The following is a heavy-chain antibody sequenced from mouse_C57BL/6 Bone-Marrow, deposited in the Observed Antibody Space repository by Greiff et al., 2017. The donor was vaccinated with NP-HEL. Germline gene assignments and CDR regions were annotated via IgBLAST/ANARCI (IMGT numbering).Heavy chain of an antibody. V-gene: IGHV3-6*01. Sequence: EVKVEESGPGLVKPSQSLSLTCSVTGYSITSGYYWNWIRQFPGNKLEWMGYISYDGSNNYNPSLKNRISITRDTSKNQFFLKLNSVTTEDTATYYCARGGPDYWGQGTTLTVSS. CDR1: GYSITSGYY. CDR3: ARGGPDY. CDR2: ISYDGSN. J-gene: IGHJ2*01.